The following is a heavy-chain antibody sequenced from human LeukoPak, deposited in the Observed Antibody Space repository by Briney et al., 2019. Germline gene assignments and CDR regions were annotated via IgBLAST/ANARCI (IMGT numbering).Heavy chain of an antibody. D-gene: IGHD3-10*01. CDR1: GYTFSDYY. Sequence: ASVKVSCKASGYTFSDYYIHWVRQAPGQGLEWMGWINANSGDTNYAQKSQGRVTMTRDSSINTAYMELSRLRSDDTAVYWCARDAISRGIIDYWGQGTLVTVSS. J-gene: IGHJ4*02. CDR3: ARDAISRGIIDY. V-gene: IGHV1-2*02. CDR2: INANSGDT.